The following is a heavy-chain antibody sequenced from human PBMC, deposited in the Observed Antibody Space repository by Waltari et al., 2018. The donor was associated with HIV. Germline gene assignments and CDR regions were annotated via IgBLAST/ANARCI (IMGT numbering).Heavy chain of an antibody. V-gene: IGHV3-7*01. D-gene: IGHD3-22*01. Sequence: EVKLVESGGGLVQPGGSLRLSCAASVSGLTFSNYWMSWARQAPGKGLEWVANIKRDGSEKNYVDSVKGRFSISRDNAKNSLYLQMNSLRVEDTAVYYCARRFYDDSGYPEDYCGQGTLVTVSS. CDR1: VSGLTFSNYW. CDR3: ARRFYDDSGYPEDY. J-gene: IGHJ4*02. CDR2: IKRDGSEK.